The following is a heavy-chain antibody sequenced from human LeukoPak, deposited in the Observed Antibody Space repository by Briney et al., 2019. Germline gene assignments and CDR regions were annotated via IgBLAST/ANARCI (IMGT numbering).Heavy chain of an antibody. Sequence: SETLSLTCTVSGGSISSYYWSWIRQPPGKGLEWTGYIYYSGSTNYNPSLKSRVTISVDTSKNQFSLKLSSVTAADTAVYYCARQYSRVSYFDYWGQGTLVTVSS. CDR1: GGSISSYY. V-gene: IGHV4-59*01. CDR3: ARQYSRVSYFDY. J-gene: IGHJ4*02. D-gene: IGHD3-22*01. CDR2: IYYSGST.